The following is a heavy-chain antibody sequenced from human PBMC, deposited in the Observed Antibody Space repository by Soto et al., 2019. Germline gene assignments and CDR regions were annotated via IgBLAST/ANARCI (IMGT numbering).Heavy chain of an antibody. Sequence: QVQLVESGGGVVQPGRSLRLSCAASGFTFSSYGMHWVRQAPGKGLEWVAVISYDGSNKYYADSVKGRFTISRDNSKNTLYLQRNSLRAEDTAVYYCAKVGYGDYVTSTDYWGQGTLVTVSS. CDR2: ISYDGSNK. CDR3: AKVGYGDYVTSTDY. J-gene: IGHJ4*02. D-gene: IGHD4-17*01. V-gene: IGHV3-30*18. CDR1: GFTFSSYG.